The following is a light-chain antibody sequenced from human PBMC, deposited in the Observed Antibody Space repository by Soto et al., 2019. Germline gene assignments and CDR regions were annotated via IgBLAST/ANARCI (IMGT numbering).Light chain of an antibody. CDR3: QQYNSYSWT. CDR1: QSISSW. Sequence: DIQMTQSPSTLSASVGDRVTITCRASQSISSWLAWYQQKPGKAPKLLIYDASSLESGVPSRFRGSGSGTEFTLTISSLQPDDFPTYYCQQYNSYSWTFGQGTKVDI. J-gene: IGKJ1*01. CDR2: DAS. V-gene: IGKV1-5*01.